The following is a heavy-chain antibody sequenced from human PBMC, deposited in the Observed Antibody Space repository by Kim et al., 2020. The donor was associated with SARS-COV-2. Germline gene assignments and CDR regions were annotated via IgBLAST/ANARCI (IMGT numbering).Heavy chain of an antibody. V-gene: IGHV1-46*01. CDR1: GYTFTSYY. J-gene: IGHJ4*02. Sequence: ASVKVSCKASGYTFTSYYMHWVRQAPGQGLEWMGIINPSGGSTSYAQKFQGRVTMTRDTSTSTVYMELSSLRSEDTAVYYCARVGGARGRENPNLRFLEWFPGWEFDYWGQGTLVTVSS. CDR2: INPSGGST. D-gene: IGHD3-3*01. CDR3: ARVGGARGRENPNLRFLEWFPGWEFDY.